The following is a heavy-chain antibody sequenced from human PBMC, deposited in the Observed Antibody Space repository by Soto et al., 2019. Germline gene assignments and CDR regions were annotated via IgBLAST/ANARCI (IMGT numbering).Heavy chain of an antibody. CDR3: ARRGSGSYYDY. J-gene: IGHJ4*02. V-gene: IGHV3-23*01. CDR2: ISGSGGST. Sequence: EVQLLESGGGLVQPGGSLRLSCAASGFTFSSDAMRWVRQAPGKGLEWVSAISGSGGSTYYADSVKGRFTIPRDNPKNTLYLQMNSLRAEDTAVYYCARRGSGSYYDYWGQGTLVTVSS. CDR1: GFTFSSDA. D-gene: IGHD1-26*01.